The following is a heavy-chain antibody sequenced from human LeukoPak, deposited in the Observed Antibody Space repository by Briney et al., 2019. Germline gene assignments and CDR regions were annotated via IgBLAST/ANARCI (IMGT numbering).Heavy chain of an antibody. J-gene: IGHJ6*03. CDR1: GFTFSSYA. V-gene: IGHV3-7*01. CDR3: AREAYDDFWSGSWRYYYYMDV. CDR2: IKQGGSEK. Sequence: GGSLRLSCAASGFTFSSYAMSWVRQAPGKGLEWVANIKQGGSEKYYVDSVKGRFIISRDNAKNSLYLQMNSLRAEDTAVYYCAREAYDDFWSGSWRYYYYMDVWGKGTTVTVSS. D-gene: IGHD3-3*01.